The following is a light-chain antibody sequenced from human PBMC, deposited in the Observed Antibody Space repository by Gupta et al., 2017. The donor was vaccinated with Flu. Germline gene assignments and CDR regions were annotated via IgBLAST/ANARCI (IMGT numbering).Light chain of an antibody. CDR3: VPYVGSGIWV. Sequence: TVTITLGWTSGSVATTSYHSWYQPTPAQARRPLIYNTNTRSAGVPDRFSGSFGGNTAALTITVAQADEESDYYCVPYVGSGIWVFGGGTKLTVL. V-gene: IGLV8-61*01. CDR2: NTN. CDR1: SGSVATTSY. J-gene: IGLJ3*02.